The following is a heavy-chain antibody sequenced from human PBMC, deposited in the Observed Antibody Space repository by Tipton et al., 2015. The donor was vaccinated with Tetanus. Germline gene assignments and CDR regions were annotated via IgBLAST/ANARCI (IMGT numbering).Heavy chain of an antibody. CDR3: ARAHCTDGVCNFDF. V-gene: IGHV5-51*01. CDR2: IYPGDSDT. J-gene: IGHJ4*02. Sequence: MQLVQSGGEVKKPGESLKISCKGSGYIFNNYWIGWVRQKPGKGLEWMEIIYPGDSDTRYSPSFQGQVTISVDKSINTAYLQWSSLKASDTSMFYCARAHCTDGVCNFDFWGQGALVTVAS. CDR1: GYIFNNYW. D-gene: IGHD2-8*01.